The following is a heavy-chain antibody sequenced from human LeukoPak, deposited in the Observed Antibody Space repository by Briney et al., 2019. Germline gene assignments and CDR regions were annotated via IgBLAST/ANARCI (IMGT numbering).Heavy chain of an antibody. Sequence: GGSLRLSCSASGFTFSSYAMHWVRQAPGKGLEYVSAISSNGGSTYYADSVKGRFTISRDNSKNTLYLQMSSLRAEDTAVYYCMKDRGDCSSTSCYDAFDIWGQGTMVTVSS. J-gene: IGHJ3*02. D-gene: IGHD2-2*01. CDR1: GFTFSSYA. CDR2: ISSNGGST. CDR3: MKDRGDCSSTSCYDAFDI. V-gene: IGHV3-64D*06.